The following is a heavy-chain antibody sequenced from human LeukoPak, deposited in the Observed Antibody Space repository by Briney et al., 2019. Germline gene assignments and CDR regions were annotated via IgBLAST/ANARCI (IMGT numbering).Heavy chain of an antibody. D-gene: IGHD2-2*01. V-gene: IGHV4-59*08. Sequence: TSETLSLTCTVSGGSISNYYWNWIRQPPGQGLEWIGHIYYSGSTNYNPSLKSRVTISVDTSKNQFSLKLSSVTAADTAVYYCARIPTNAVPAAHNGFDIWGQGTMLTVSS. J-gene: IGHJ3*02. CDR1: GGSISNYY. CDR3: ARIPTNAVPAAHNGFDI. CDR2: IYYSGST.